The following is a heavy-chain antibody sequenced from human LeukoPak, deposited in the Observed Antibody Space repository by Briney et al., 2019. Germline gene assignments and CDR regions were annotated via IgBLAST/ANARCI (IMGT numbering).Heavy chain of an antibody. J-gene: IGHJ4*02. D-gene: IGHD6-19*01. Sequence: GGSLRLSCTASGFTFSNYAMSWVCQAPGKGLEWVANIKQDGSHKNYVDSVKGRFTISRDNAKNSLYLQMNSLRADDTAVYYCARETPDSSGWDWGQGTLVTVSS. V-gene: IGHV3-7*01. CDR2: IKQDGSHK. CDR3: ARETPDSSGWD. CDR1: GFTFSNYA.